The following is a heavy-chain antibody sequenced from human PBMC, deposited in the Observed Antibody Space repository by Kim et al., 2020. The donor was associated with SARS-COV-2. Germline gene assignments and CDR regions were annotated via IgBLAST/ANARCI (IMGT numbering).Heavy chain of an antibody. Sequence: GGSLRLSCVAPGFTFSNYGMTWVRQAPGGGLEWVSGITGSGDITAYADSVKGRFTISRDNSKNTLYLQMSSLRAEDTAIYYCANPRQPDYWGQGTLVTVS. CDR2: ITGSGDIT. CDR1: GFTFSNYG. V-gene: IGHV3-23*01. J-gene: IGHJ4*02. CDR3: ANPRQPDY. D-gene: IGHD6-13*01.